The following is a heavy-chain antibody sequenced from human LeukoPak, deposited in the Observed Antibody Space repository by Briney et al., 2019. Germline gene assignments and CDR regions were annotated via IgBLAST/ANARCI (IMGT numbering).Heavy chain of an antibody. V-gene: IGHV4-4*07. CDR1: GGSISSYY. CDR3: ARGRYCTATTCDAGGDAFDV. Sequence: SETLFLTCTVSGGSISSYYWSWIRQPAGKGLEWIGRIYPRGSTTYNSSLKSRVTMSADTSKNHFSLKLSSLTAADTAVYYCARGRYCTATTCDAGGDAFDVWGQGTMVTVSS. J-gene: IGHJ3*01. CDR2: IYPRGST. D-gene: IGHD2-2*01.